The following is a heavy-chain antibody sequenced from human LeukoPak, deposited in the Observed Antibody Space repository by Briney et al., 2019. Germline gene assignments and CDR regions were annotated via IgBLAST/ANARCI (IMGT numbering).Heavy chain of an antibody. CDR2: ISSSSSYI. CDR1: GFTFSSYS. J-gene: IGHJ6*03. CDR3: ARPSYYYDSSGYHYYYYMDV. D-gene: IGHD3-22*01. Sequence: GSLRLSCAASGFTFSSYSMNWVRQAPGKGLEWVSSISSSSSYIYYADSVKGRFTISRDNAKNSLYLQMNSLRAEDTAVYYCARPSYYYDSSGYHYYYYMDVWGKGTTVTVSS. V-gene: IGHV3-21*01.